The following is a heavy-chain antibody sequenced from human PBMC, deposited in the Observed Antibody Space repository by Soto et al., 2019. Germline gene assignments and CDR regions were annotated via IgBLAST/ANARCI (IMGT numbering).Heavy chain of an antibody. V-gene: IGHV1-18*01. CDR1: GYTFASYS. D-gene: IGHD3-9*01. CDR3: ARDLLRYFDCVNWFEP. J-gene: IGHJ5*02. Sequence: ASVKVTSKACGYTFASYSISWVRQSPGQGLEWMGWISAYNGNTNYAQKLQGRVTMTTDTSTSTAYMELRSLRSDDTAVYYCARDLLRYFDCVNWFEPWGQGTLVTVFS. CDR2: ISAYNGNT.